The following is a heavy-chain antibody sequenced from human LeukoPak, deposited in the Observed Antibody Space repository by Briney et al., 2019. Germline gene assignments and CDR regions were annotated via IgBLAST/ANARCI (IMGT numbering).Heavy chain of an antibody. CDR3: ARLSTTGTTY. J-gene: IGHJ4*02. CDR1: GGSISSGSYY. Sequence: SETLSLTCTVSGGSISSGSYYWSWIRQPAGKGLEWIGRIYTSGSTNYNPSLKSRVTISVDTSKNQFSLKLSSVTAADTAVYYCARLSTTGTTYWGQGTLVTVSS. V-gene: IGHV4-61*02. CDR2: IYTSGST. D-gene: IGHD1-7*01.